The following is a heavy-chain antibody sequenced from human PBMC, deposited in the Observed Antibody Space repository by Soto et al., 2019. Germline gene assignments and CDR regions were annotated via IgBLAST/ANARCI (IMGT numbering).Heavy chain of an antibody. CDR3: ARRSNTRGYIDL. J-gene: IGHJ5*02. V-gene: IGHV4-59*02. D-gene: IGHD5-18*01. CDR2: IYYTGSI. Sequence: SETLSLTCTVSGVSVSSSYWTWIRQPPGKGLEWIGYIYYTGSIDYNPSLKSRVAISVDTSKNQLSLKLSSVIAPDTAVYYCARRSNTRGYIDLWGQGTLVTVSS. CDR1: GVSVSSSY.